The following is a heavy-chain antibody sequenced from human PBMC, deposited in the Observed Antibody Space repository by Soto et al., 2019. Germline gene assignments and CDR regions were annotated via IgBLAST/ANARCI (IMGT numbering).Heavy chain of an antibody. V-gene: IGHV3-30-3*01. CDR3: ARHRDGGTYTYIDH. Sequence: PGGSLRLSCAASGFTFTALGLHWVRQAPGKGLEWVGLISFDGTTKYFADSVRGRFTISRDNSKNMLFLQLNSLRVEDTAVYYCARHRDGGTYTYIDHWGPGTLVTVSS. CDR1: GFTFTALG. D-gene: IGHD3-10*01. CDR2: ISFDGTTK. J-gene: IGHJ4*02.